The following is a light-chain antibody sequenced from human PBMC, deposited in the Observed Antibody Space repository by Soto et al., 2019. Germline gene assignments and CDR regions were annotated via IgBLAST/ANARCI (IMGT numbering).Light chain of an antibody. CDR1: QSVSNNY. J-gene: IGKJ1*01. CDR2: AAT. Sequence: EIVLTQSPGTLSLSPGERATLSCRASQSVSNNYLAWHHQQPGCAPRLVIAAATSSATGIPDRISGSVCGTDFTLTISRVEPEYFAVYYCQQYGTTPWTFGQGTNVEFK. V-gene: IGKV3-20*01. CDR3: QQYGTTPWT.